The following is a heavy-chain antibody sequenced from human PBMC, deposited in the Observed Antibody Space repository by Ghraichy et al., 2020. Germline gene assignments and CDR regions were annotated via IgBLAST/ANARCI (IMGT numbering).Heavy chain of an antibody. D-gene: IGHD3-16*01. V-gene: IGHV3-53*01. CDR3: ARASGDYAEDAFDI. Sequence: GGSLRLSCAASGFTVSSNYMSWVRQAPGKGLEWVSVIYSGGSTYYADSVKGRFTISRDNSKNTLYLQMNSLRAEDTAVYYCARASGDYAEDAFDIWGQGTMVTVSS. CDR1: GFTVSSNY. CDR2: IYSGGST. J-gene: IGHJ3*02.